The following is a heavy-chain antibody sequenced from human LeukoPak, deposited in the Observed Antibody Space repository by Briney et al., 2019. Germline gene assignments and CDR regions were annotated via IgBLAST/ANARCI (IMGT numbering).Heavy chain of an antibody. D-gene: IGHD4-11*01. CDR3: ARASYSNYVYFDY. V-gene: IGHV4-30-4*08. Sequence: PSETLSLTCTVSGGSISSGDYYWRWIRQLPGKGLEWIGYIYYSGSTYYNPSLKSRVTISVDTSKNQFSLKLSSVTAADTAVYYCARASYSNYVYFDYWGQGTLVTVSS. CDR2: IYYSGST. CDR1: GGSISSGDYY. J-gene: IGHJ4*02.